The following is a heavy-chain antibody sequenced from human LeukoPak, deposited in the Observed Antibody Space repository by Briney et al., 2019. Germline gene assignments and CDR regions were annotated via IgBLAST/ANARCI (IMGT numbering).Heavy chain of an antibody. Sequence: ASVKVSCKVSGYTLTELSMHWVRQAPGKGLEWMGGFDPEDGETIYAQKFQGRVTMTEDTSTDTAYMELSSLRSEDTAVYYCATAGHLIRGSDAFDIWGQGTMVTVSS. J-gene: IGHJ3*02. CDR1: GYTLTELS. CDR3: ATAGHLIRGSDAFDI. D-gene: IGHD3-10*01. CDR2: FDPEDGET. V-gene: IGHV1-24*01.